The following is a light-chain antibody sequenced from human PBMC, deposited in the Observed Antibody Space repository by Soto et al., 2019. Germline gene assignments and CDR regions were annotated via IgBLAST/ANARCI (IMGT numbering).Light chain of an antibody. J-gene: IGLJ3*02. CDR2: EVS. V-gene: IGLV2-14*01. Sequence: QSALTQPASVSGSPGQSITISCTGTGSDVGGYNYVSWYQHHPGKAPKLMIYEVSDRPSGVSNRFSGSKSGNTASLTISGLQAEDEADYYCISYTNSPVFGGGTKLTVL. CDR3: ISYTNSPV. CDR1: GSDVGGYNY.